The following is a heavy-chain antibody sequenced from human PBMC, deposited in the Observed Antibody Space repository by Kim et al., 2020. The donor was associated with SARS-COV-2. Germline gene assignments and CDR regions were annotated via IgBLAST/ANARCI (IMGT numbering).Heavy chain of an antibody. Sequence: YADSVKGRFTISRDNAKNSLYLQMNSLRAENTAVYYCARDPGITGTSFDYWGQGTLVTVSS. J-gene: IGHJ4*02. V-gene: IGHV3-11*04. CDR3: ARDPGITGTSFDY. D-gene: IGHD1-7*01.